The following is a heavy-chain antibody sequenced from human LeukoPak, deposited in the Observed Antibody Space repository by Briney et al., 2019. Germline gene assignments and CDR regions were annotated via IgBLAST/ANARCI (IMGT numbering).Heavy chain of an antibody. CDR1: GFTVSSNY. D-gene: IGHD3-22*01. CDR2: IYSGGST. V-gene: IGHV3-53*01. Sequence: PGGSLRLSCEASGFTVSSNYMSWVRQAPGKGLEWVSVIYSGGSTYYADSVKGRFTISRDNSKNTLYLQMNSLRAEDTAVYYCASRSVDYDSSGDAFDIWGQGTMVTVSS. J-gene: IGHJ3*02. CDR3: ASRSVDYDSSGDAFDI.